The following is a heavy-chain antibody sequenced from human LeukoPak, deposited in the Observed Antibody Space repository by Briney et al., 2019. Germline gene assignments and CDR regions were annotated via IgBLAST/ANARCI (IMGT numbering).Heavy chain of an antibody. CDR1: GFTFCYYG. CDR2: IWYDGNDK. Sequence: GGSLRLSCAASGFTFCYYGMHWVRGAPDKRLEGVAFIWYDGNDKFYAKSVKGRFSISRDTSRNTLYLHMNSLRDEDTGVYYCAKDLMRDRWFGESWGQGTLVTVSS. J-gene: IGHJ5*02. V-gene: IGHV3-30*02. CDR3: AKDLMRDRWFGES. D-gene: IGHD3-10*01.